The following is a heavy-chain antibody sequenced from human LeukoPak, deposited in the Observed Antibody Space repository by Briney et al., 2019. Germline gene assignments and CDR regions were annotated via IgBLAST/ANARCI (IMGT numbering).Heavy chain of an antibody. Sequence: ASVKVSCKASGGTFSSYAISWVRQAPGQGLEWMGRIIPILGMANYAQKFQGRVTITADKSTGTAYMELSSLRSEDTAVYYCARKPYSSGWDAWFDPWGQGTLVTVSS. CDR2: IIPILGMA. V-gene: IGHV1-69*04. CDR1: GGTFSSYA. CDR3: ARKPYSSGWDAWFDP. D-gene: IGHD6-19*01. J-gene: IGHJ5*02.